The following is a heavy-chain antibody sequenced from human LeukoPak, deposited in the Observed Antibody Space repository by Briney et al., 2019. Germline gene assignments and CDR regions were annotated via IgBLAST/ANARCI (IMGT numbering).Heavy chain of an antibody. D-gene: IGHD3-22*01. Sequence: PSETLSLTCTVSGGSISSSSYYWGWIRQPPGKGLEWIGSIYYSGSTYYNPSLKSRVTISVDTSKNQFSLKLSSVTAADTAVYYCARSTSTYYYDNSGDAFDIWGQGTMVTVSS. CDR2: IYYSGST. CDR3: ARSTSTYYYDNSGDAFDI. V-gene: IGHV4-39*07. J-gene: IGHJ3*02. CDR1: GGSISSSSYY.